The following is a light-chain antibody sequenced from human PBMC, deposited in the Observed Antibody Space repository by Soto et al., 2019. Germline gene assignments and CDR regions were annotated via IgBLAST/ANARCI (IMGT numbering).Light chain of an antibody. Sequence: AIRMTQSPSSFSASTGDRVTITCRASQGISSYLAWYQQKPGKAPKLLIYAASTLQSGVPSRFSGSGSGTDFTLTNSGLQSEDFANYYCQQYYSYPYTFGQGTKMEIK. CDR2: AAS. J-gene: IGKJ2*01. V-gene: IGKV1-8*01. CDR1: QGISSY. CDR3: QQYYSYPYT.